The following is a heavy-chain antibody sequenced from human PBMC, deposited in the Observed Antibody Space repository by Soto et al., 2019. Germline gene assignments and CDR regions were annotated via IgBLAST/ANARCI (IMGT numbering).Heavy chain of an antibody. CDR1: GFTFSSYA. Sequence: EVQLLESGGSLVQPGGSLRLSCAASGFTFSSYAMSWVRQAPGKGLEWVSAISGSGGSTYYADSVKGRFTISRDNSKNTLYLQMNSLRAEDTAVHYCAKARADYYDSSGYPVDYWGQGTLVTVSS. CDR3: AKARADYYDSSGYPVDY. J-gene: IGHJ4*02. CDR2: ISGSGGST. D-gene: IGHD3-22*01. V-gene: IGHV3-23*01.